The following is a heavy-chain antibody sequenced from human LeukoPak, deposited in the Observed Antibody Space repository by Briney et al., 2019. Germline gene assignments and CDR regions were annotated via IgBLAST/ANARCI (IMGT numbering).Heavy chain of an antibody. D-gene: IGHD3-10*01. J-gene: IGHJ2*01. CDR1: GFTLSSYE. Sequence: PGGSLRLSWAASGFTLSSYEVNWVRQAPGKGLELVANIKQDGSEKYYVDSVKGRFTISRDNAKNSLYLQMNSLRAEDTAVYYCARDPTISRYFDLWGRGTLVTVSS. CDR3: ARDPTISRYFDL. V-gene: IGHV3-7*01. CDR2: IKQDGSEK.